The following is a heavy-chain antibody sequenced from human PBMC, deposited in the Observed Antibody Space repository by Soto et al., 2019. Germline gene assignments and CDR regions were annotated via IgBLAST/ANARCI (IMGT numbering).Heavy chain of an antibody. V-gene: IGHV4-4*07. D-gene: IGHD1-1*01. Sequence: PSETLSLTCTVSGASISGFYWSWIRKSAGKGLEWIGRIYATGTTDYNPSLKSRVMMSVDTSRKQFSLKLRSVTAADTAVYYCVRDGTKTLRDWFDPWGQGISVTVSS. CDR1: GASISGFY. CDR3: VRDGTKTLRDWFDP. J-gene: IGHJ5*02. CDR2: IYATGTT.